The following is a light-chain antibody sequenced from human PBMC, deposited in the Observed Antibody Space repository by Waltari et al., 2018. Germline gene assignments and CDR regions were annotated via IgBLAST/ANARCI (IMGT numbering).Light chain of an antibody. CDR2: AAS. V-gene: IGKV1-33*01. Sequence: DIQMTPSPSSLAASVGDIVRITCQASQDNRNFLNWFQLKPGKSPKVLIYAASNLETGVPSRFSGRESGTEFTLTISGLQPEDFATYFCQQYYDLPLTFGGGTKVEI. CDR3: QQYYDLPLT. J-gene: IGKJ4*02. CDR1: QDNRNF.